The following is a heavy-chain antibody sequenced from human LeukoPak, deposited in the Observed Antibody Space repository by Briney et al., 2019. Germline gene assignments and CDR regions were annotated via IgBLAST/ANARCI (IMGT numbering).Heavy chain of an antibody. Sequence: GGSLRLSCEASGFTFSSYSMNWVRQAPGKGLEWVSYISSSGSTIYYADSVKGRFTISRDNAKNSLYLQMNSLRAEDTAVYYCAELGITMIGGVWGKGTTVTISS. D-gene: IGHD3-10*02. CDR1: GFTFSSYS. J-gene: IGHJ6*04. V-gene: IGHV3-48*04. CDR2: ISSSGSTI. CDR3: AELGITMIGGV.